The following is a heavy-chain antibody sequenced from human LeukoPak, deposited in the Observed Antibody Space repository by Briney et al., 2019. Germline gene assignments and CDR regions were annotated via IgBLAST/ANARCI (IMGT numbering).Heavy chain of an antibody. V-gene: IGHV3-7*01. CDR1: GFTFSSYW. CDR3: AREIVGAIKSYFDY. CDR2: IRQDGGLK. Sequence: GGSLRLSCTASGFTFSSYWMSWVRQAPGKGLEWGANIRQDGGLKHYVDSVKGRFTISRDNAENSLYLQMNSLRAEDTAVYYCAREIVGAIKSYFDYWGQGTLVTASS. D-gene: IGHD1-26*01. J-gene: IGHJ4*02.